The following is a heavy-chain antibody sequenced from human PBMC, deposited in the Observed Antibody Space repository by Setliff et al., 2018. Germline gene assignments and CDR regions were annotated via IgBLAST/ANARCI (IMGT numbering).Heavy chain of an antibody. CDR2: IKQDGSEK. Sequence: PWGFLRISCAASGFTFSSHWMSWVRQAPGKGLEWVANIKQDGSEKYYVDSVKGRFTVSRDNAKNTMYLQMSSLRAEDTAVYYCTKDRGWHGMDVWGQGTTVTVSS. V-gene: IGHV3-7*01. CDR3: TKDRGWHGMDV. D-gene: IGHD6-19*01. J-gene: IGHJ6*02. CDR1: GFTFSSHW.